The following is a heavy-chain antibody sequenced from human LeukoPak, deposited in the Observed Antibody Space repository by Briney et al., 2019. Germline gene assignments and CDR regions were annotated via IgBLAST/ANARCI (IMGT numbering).Heavy chain of an antibody. CDR1: GGSISSYY. J-gene: IGHJ6*02. D-gene: IGHD3-10*01. Sequence: PSETLSLTCTVSGGSISSYYWSWIRQPPGKGLEWIGYIYYSGSTNYNPSLKSRVTISVDTSKNQFSLKLSSVTAADTAVYYCARLCSRYFGDVWGQGTTVTVSS. CDR2: IYYSGST. V-gene: IGHV4-59*08. CDR3: ARLCSRYFGDV.